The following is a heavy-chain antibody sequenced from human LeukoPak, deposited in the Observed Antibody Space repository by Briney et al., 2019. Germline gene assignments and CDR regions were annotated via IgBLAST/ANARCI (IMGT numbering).Heavy chain of an antibody. J-gene: IGHJ4*02. CDR1: GGSISSYY. Sequence: AETLSLTCTVSGGSISSYYWSWVRQPAGKGLEWIGRIYTSGSTNYNPSLKSRVTMSVATSKNQFSLKLSSVTAADTAVYYCARDLTEWELPSVWGQGTLVTVSS. D-gene: IGHD1-26*01. CDR3: ARDLTEWELPSV. V-gene: IGHV4-4*07. CDR2: IYTSGST.